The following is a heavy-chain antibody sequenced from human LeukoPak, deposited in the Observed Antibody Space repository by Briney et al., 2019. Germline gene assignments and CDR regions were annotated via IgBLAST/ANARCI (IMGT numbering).Heavy chain of an antibody. Sequence: GGSLRLSCAASGFTFSSYAMSWVRQAPGKGLEWVSAISGSGGSTYYADSVKGRFTISRDNSKNTLYLQMNSLRAEDTAVYYCAKDPYSSVWYFWFDPWGQGTLVTVSS. CDR1: GFTFSSYA. CDR3: AKDPYSSVWYFWFDP. V-gene: IGHV3-23*01. CDR2: ISGSGGST. D-gene: IGHD6-19*01. J-gene: IGHJ5*02.